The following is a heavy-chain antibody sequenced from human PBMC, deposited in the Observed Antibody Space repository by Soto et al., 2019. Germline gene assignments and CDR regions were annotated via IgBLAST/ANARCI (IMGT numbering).Heavy chain of an antibody. Sequence: ASVKVSCKASGYTFTSYGISWVRQAPGQGLEWMGWISAYNGNTNYAQKLQGRVTMTTDTSTSTAYMELRSLRSDDTAVYYCARDPITIVGVVQGPDAFDIWGQGTMVTVSS. CDR3: ARDPITIVGVVQGPDAFDI. V-gene: IGHV1-18*01. CDR2: ISAYNGNT. CDR1: GYTFTSYG. J-gene: IGHJ3*02. D-gene: IGHD3-3*01.